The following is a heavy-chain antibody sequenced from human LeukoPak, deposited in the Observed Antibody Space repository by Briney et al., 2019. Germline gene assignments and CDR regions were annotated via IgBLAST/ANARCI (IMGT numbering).Heavy chain of an antibody. J-gene: IGHJ4*02. CDR3: ARDKGHAAAASLYYFDY. V-gene: IGHV1-69*04. D-gene: IGHD6-13*01. CDR2: IITILGIA. Sequence: SVKLSCKASGGTFSSYAISWVRQAPGQGLEWMGRIITILGIANYAQRFQGRVTITADKSTSTAYMELSSLRSEDTAVYYCARDKGHAAAASLYYFDYWGQGTLVTVSS. CDR1: GGTFSSYA.